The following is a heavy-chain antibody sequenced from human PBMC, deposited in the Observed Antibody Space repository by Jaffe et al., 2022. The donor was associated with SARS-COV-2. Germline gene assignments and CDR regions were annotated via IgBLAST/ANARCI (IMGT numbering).Heavy chain of an antibody. CDR3: ARDVVRGVNWFDP. J-gene: IGHJ5*02. CDR2: ISSSSSYI. V-gene: IGHV3-21*01. Sequence: EVQLVESGGGLVKPGGSLRLSCAASGFTFSSYSMNWVRQAPGKGLEWVSSISSSSSYIYYADSVKGRFTISRDNAKNSLYLQMNSLRAEDTAVYYCARDVVRGVNWFDPWGQGTLVTVSS. D-gene: IGHD3-10*01. CDR1: GFTFSSYS.